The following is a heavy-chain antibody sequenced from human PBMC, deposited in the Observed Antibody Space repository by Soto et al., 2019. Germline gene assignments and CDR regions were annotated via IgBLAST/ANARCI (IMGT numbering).Heavy chain of an antibody. Sequence: ASETLSLTWTVSGGSISSGDYYWSWIRQPPGKGLEWIGYIYYSGSTYYNPSLKSRVTISVDTSKNQFSLKLSSVTAADTAVYYCARVLKYSLFDYWGQGTLVTVSS. J-gene: IGHJ4*02. CDR3: ARVLKYSLFDY. D-gene: IGHD2-15*01. CDR2: IYYSGST. V-gene: IGHV4-30-4*01. CDR1: GGSISSGDYY.